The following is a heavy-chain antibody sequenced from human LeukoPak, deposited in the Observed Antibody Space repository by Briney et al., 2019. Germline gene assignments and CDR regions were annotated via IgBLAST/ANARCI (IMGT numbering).Heavy chain of an antibody. J-gene: IGHJ6*04. CDR2: ISSSGSTI. D-gene: IGHD3-10*02. V-gene: IGHV3-48*03. CDR1: RFTFSSYE. Sequence: GGSLSLSCAASRFTFSSYEMNWVRHAPGKGLEWVSYISSSGSTIYYADSVKGRFTISRDNAKNSLYLQMNSLRAEETAGYYCAGLGITMIGGVWGKGTTVTISS. CDR3: AGLGITMIGGV.